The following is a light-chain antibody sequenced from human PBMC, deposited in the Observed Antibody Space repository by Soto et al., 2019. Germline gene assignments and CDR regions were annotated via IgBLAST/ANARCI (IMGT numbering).Light chain of an antibody. J-gene: IGLJ3*02. CDR3: SSYTTSTSVV. V-gene: IGLV2-14*01. Sequence: QSALTQPASVSGSPGQSITISCTGTSSDVGAYNYVSWYQQHPGKAPKLIIYDVAYRPSGVSNRLSGSKSGNTASLTISGLQAEDEADYHCSSYTTSTSVVFGGGTKLTVL. CDR2: DVA. CDR1: SSDVGAYNY.